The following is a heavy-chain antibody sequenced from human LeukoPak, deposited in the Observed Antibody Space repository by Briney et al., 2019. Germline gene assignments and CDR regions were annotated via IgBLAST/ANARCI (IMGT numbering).Heavy chain of an antibody. CDR3: ARGHSGSSQRNDAFDI. D-gene: IGHD1-26*01. CDR2: ISSDSQYI. Sequence: GGSLRLSCAASGFSFSGYSINWVRQVPGKGLEWVSSISSDSQYIYYAGSMKGRFTVSRDNARDSLYLQMNSRGAHDTAVHYCARGHSGSSQRNDAFDIWGQGTMVTVSS. CDR1: GFSFSGYS. V-gene: IGHV3-21*01. J-gene: IGHJ3*02.